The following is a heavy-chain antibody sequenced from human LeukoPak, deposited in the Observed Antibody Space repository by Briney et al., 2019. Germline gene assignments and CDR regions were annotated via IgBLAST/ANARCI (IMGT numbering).Heavy chain of an antibody. Sequence: ASVKVSCKASGYTFTGYHMHWVRQAPGQGLEWMGRINPNSGDTNYAQKFQGRVTMTRDTAISTAYMELSRLRSDDTAVYYCARDYCSSTSCLFDYWGQGTLVTVSS. CDR2: INPNSGDT. V-gene: IGHV1-2*06. J-gene: IGHJ4*02. CDR3: ARDYCSSTSCLFDY. CDR1: GYTFTGYH. D-gene: IGHD2-2*01.